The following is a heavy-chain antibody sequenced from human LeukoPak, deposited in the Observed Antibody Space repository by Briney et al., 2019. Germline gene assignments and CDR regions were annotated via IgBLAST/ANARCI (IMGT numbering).Heavy chain of an antibody. CDR1: GYTFTGYY. Sequence: GASVKVSCKASGYTFTGYYMHWVRQAPGQGLEWMGRINPNSGGTNYAQKFQGRVTMTRDTSISTVYMELSRLRSDDTAVYYCARNYKSSWYPIPFDYWGQGTLVTVSS. CDR3: ARNYKSSWYPIPFDY. V-gene: IGHV1-2*06. CDR2: INPNSGGT. D-gene: IGHD6-13*01. J-gene: IGHJ4*02.